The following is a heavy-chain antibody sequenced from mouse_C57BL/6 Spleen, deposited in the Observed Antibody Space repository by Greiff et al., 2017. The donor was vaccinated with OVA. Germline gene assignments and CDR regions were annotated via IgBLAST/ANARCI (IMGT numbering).Heavy chain of an antibody. CDR2: IYIGNGYT. J-gene: IGHJ1*03. CDR1: GYTFTSYG. V-gene: IGHV1-58*01. Sequence: RVRPGSSVKMSCKTSGYTFTSYGINWVKQRPGQGLEWIGYIYIGNGYTEYNEKFKGKATLTSDTSSSTAYMQLSSLTSEDSAIYFCARGADYYGSSYWYFDVWGTGTTVTVSS. CDR3: ARGADYYGSSYWYFDV. D-gene: IGHD1-1*01.